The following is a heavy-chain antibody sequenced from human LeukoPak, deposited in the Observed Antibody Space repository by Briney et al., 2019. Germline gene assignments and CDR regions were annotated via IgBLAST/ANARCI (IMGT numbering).Heavy chain of an antibody. CDR2: VYYTGST. Sequence: SERLSLSCTVSGGAISSYYWSWIRQPPGKALEWIGYVYYTGSTNYNPSLKSRVTISLDTSKKQFSLKLSSVTAADTAVYYCARVGRYCGGDCYLDYWGQGTLVTVSS. CDR1: GGAISSYY. V-gene: IGHV4-59*01. CDR3: ARVGRYCGGDCYLDY. J-gene: IGHJ4*02. D-gene: IGHD2-21*02.